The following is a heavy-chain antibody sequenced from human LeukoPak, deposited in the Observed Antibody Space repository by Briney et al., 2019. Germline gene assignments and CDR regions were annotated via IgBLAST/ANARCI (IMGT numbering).Heavy chain of an antibody. J-gene: IGHJ4*02. CDR1: GYTFTSYG. CDR2: ISAYNGNT. V-gene: IGHV1-18*01. Sequence: ASVKVSCKASGYTFTSYGISWVRQAPGQGLEWMGWISAYNGNTNYAQKLQGRVTMTTDTSTSTAYMELRSLRSDDTAVYYCARAQLLLRYFDWLLYDQAYSDYWGQGTLVTVSS. CDR3: ARAQLLLRYFDWLLYDQAYSDY. D-gene: IGHD3-9*01.